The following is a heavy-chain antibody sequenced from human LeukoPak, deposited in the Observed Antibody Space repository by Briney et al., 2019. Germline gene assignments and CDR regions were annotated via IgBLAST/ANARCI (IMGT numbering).Heavy chain of an antibody. V-gene: IGHV3-66*02. Sequence: GGSLRLSCAASGFTVSSNYMSWVRQAPGKGLEWVSVIYSGGSTYYADSVKGRFTISRDNSKNTLYLQMNSPGAEDTAVYYCARDAGLGGGPYFDYWGQGTLVTVSS. CDR3: ARDAGLGGGPYFDY. CDR2: IYSGGST. D-gene: IGHD1-26*01. J-gene: IGHJ4*02. CDR1: GFTVSSNY.